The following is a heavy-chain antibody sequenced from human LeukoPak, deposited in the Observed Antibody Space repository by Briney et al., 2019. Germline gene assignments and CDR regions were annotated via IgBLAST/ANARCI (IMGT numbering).Heavy chain of an antibody. CDR2: ISWDGGST. CDR1: GFTFDDYT. J-gene: IGHJ4*02. CDR3: AKAGAPLRFLEWFPLDY. V-gene: IGHV3-43*01. D-gene: IGHD3-3*01. Sequence: QSGGSLRLSCAASGFTFDDYTMHWVRQAPGKGLEWVSLISWDGGSTYYADSVKGRFTISRDNSKNSLYLQMNSLRTEDTALHYCAKAGAPLRFLEWFPLDYWGQGTLVTVSS.